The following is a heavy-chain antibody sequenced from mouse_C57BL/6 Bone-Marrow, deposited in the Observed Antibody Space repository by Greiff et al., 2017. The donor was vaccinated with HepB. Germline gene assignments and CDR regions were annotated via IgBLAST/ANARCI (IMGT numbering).Heavy chain of an antibody. V-gene: IGHV1-19*01. Sequence: EVQLQQSGPVLVKPGASVKMSCKASGYTFTDYYMNWVKQSHGKSLEWIGVINPYNGGTSYNQKFKGKATLTVDKSSSTAYMELNSLTSEDSAVYYCASRTTVVEGDYWGQGTTLTVSS. CDR1: GYTFTDYY. J-gene: IGHJ2*01. CDR2: INPYNGGT. D-gene: IGHD1-1*01. CDR3: ASRTTVVEGDY.